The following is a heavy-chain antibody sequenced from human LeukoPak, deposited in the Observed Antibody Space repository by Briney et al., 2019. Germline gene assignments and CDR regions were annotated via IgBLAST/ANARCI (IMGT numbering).Heavy chain of an antibody. CDR1: GGSISSYY. CDR3: ARVGGGGYSYGYWGVFDY. V-gene: IGHV4-59*01. D-gene: IGHD5-18*01. J-gene: IGHJ4*02. CDR2: IYYSGST. Sequence: SETLSLTCTVSGGSISSYYWSRIRQPPGKGLEWIGYIYYSGSTNYNPSLKSRVTISVDTSKNQFSLKLSSVTAADTAVYYCARVGGGGYSYGYWGVFDYWGQGTLVTVSS.